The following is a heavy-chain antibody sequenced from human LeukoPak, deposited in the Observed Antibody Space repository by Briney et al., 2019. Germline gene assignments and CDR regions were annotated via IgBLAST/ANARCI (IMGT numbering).Heavy chain of an antibody. J-gene: IGHJ3*02. CDR3: ARDFYDTSTYYYVDASDI. Sequence: SETLSLTCTVSGDSIGSYSWNWIRQPPGRGLEWIGYIYYSGNTNYNPSLKSRVTISVDTSKNQFSLKLSSVTAADTAVYYCARDFYDTSTYYYVDASDIWGQGTMVTVSS. CDR2: IYYSGNT. CDR1: GDSIGSYS. D-gene: IGHD3-22*01. V-gene: IGHV4-59*01.